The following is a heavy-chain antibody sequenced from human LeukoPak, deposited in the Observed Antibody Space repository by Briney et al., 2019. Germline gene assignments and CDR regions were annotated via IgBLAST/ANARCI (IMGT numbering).Heavy chain of an antibody. J-gene: IGHJ5*02. V-gene: IGHV1-2*02. Sequence: GASVKVSCKASGYTFYDYYIHWVRRAPGQGLEWMGWIDPNSGVRNYAQKFQGRVTMTRGTSTSTAYMDLSSLTFDDTAVYYCARGGCSGGSCYSSWFDPWGQGTLVTVSS. CDR1: GYTFYDYY. D-gene: IGHD2-15*01. CDR2: IDPNSGVR. CDR3: ARGGCSGGSCYSSWFDP.